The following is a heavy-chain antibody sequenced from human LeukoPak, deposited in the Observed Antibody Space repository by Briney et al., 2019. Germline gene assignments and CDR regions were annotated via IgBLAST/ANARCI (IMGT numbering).Heavy chain of an antibody. CDR3: ASNYGDYYYYYGMDV. CDR1: GYTFTGYY. V-gene: IGHV1-2*02. CDR2: INPNSGGT. J-gene: IGHJ6*02. Sequence: APVKVSCKASGYTFTGYYMHWVRQAPGQGLEWMGWINPNSGGTNYAQKFQGRVTMTRDTSISTAYMELSRLRSDDTAVYYCASNYGDYYYYYGMDVWGQGTTVTVSS. D-gene: IGHD4-17*01.